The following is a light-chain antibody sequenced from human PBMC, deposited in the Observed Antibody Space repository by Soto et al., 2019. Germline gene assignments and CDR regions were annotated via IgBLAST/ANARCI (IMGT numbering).Light chain of an antibody. J-gene: IGLJ1*01. V-gene: IGLV3-21*02. Sequence: SYELTQPPSVSVGPGQTARITCGGNNIGSKSVHWYQQKPGQSPVLVDYDDRARPSRIPDPVSVSNCGNTATLTVRKDGAGDEAIYYCQVCDSPTHHEVFGSWTKVTVL. CDR2: DDR. CDR1: NIGSKS. CDR3: QVCDSPTHHEV.